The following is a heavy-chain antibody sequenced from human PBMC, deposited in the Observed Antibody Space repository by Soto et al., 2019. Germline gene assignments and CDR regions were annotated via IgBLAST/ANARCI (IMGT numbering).Heavy chain of an antibody. Sequence: PGGSLRLSCAASGFTFSSYAMSWVRQAPGKGLECVSAISGSGGSTYYADSVKGRFTISRDNSKNTLYLQMNSLRAEDTAVYYCAKTFARRIAAACTFGMDVWGQGTTVTVSS. CDR2: ISGSGGST. J-gene: IGHJ6*02. CDR3: AKTFARRIAAACTFGMDV. D-gene: IGHD6-13*01. CDR1: GFTFSSYA. V-gene: IGHV3-23*01.